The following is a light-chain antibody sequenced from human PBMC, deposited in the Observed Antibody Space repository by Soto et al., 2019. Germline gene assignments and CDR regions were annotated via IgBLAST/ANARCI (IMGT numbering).Light chain of an antibody. Sequence: QSALTQPASVSGSPGQSITISCTGTSSDVGGYNYVSWYQQHPGKAPKLMIYDVSNRPSGVSNRFSGSKSGNTASLTISGLQAEDEADYYCSSYTSSSNVVFGGWNKLTVL. CDR3: SSYTSSSNVV. CDR2: DVS. V-gene: IGLV2-14*01. CDR1: SSDVGGYNY. J-gene: IGLJ2*01.